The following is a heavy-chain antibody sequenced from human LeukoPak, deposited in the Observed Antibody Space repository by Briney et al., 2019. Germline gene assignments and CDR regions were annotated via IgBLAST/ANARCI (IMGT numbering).Heavy chain of an antibody. CDR3: ARGLGEFYY. D-gene: IGHD3-10*01. V-gene: IGHV4-34*01. CDR2: ISHRGRT. CDR1: GGSLSDYY. J-gene: IGHJ4*02. Sequence: PSETLSLTCAVYGGSLSDYYWSWIRQSPGKGLEWIGEISHRGRTYYNLSLKSRVTISVDTSKNQFSLKLSSVTAADTAVYYCARGLGEFYYWGQGTLVTVSS.